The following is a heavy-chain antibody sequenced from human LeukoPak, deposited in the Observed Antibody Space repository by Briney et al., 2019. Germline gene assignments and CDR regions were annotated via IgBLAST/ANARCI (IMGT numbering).Heavy chain of an antibody. CDR3: AKDSSSIAARLMVGRSGYFDY. D-gene: IGHD6-6*01. CDR1: GFTFSSYG. CDR2: IRYDGSNK. Sequence: GGSLRLSCAASGFTFSSYGMHWVRQAPGKGLEWVAFIRYDGSNKYYADSVKGRFTISRDNSKNTLYLQMNSLRAEDTAVYYCAKDSSSIAARLMVGRSGYFDYWGQGTLVTVSS. J-gene: IGHJ4*02. V-gene: IGHV3-30*02.